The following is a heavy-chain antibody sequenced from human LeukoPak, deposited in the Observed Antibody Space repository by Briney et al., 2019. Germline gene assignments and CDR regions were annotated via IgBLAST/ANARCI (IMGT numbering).Heavy chain of an antibody. CDR3: ARVRGYYDSSGYSHYYYYGMDV. CDR1: GGSISSYY. D-gene: IGHD3-22*01. Sequence: SETLSLTCTVSGGSISSYYWSWIRQPPGKGLEWIGYIYYSGSTNYNPSLKSRVTISVDTSKNQFSLKLSSVTAADTAVYYCARVRGYYDSSGYSHYYYYGMDVWGQGTTVTVSS. J-gene: IGHJ6*02. CDR2: IYYSGST. V-gene: IGHV4-59*01.